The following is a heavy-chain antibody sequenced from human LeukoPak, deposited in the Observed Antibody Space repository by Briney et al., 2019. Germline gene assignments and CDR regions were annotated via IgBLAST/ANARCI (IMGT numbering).Heavy chain of an antibody. CDR3: ARDVVGATYFD. D-gene: IGHD1-26*01. J-gene: IGHJ4*02. V-gene: IGHV3-74*01. CDR1: GFTFSNYW. Sequence: PGGSLRLSCAASGFTFSNYWMHWVRQAPGKGLVWVSRINSDGSSITYADSVKGRFTISRDNSKNTLYLQMNSLRAEDTAVYYCARDVVGATYFDWGQGTLVTVSS. CDR2: INSDGSSI.